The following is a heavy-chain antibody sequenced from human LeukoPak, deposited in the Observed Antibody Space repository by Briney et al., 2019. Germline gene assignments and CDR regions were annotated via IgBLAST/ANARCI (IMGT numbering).Heavy chain of an antibody. D-gene: IGHD3-9*01. CDR1: GFTFSSYG. CDR3: AKQRRYFDWSTGGFDY. Sequence: GRSLRPSCAASGFTFSSYGMHWVRQAPGKGLEWVAVISYDGSNKYYADSVKGRFTISRDNSKNTLYLQMNSLRAEDTAVYYCAKQRRYFDWSTGGFDYWGQGTLVTVSS. V-gene: IGHV3-30*18. J-gene: IGHJ4*02. CDR2: ISYDGSNK.